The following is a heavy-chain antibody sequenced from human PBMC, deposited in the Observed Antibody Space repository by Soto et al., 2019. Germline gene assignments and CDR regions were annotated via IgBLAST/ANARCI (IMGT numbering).Heavy chain of an antibody. D-gene: IGHD2-2*01. V-gene: IGHV3-21*04. CDR2: VSKSDYT. J-gene: IGHJ4*02. CDR1: GFTFNNYG. CDR3: AREDSIIIPAVSDF. Sequence: GGSLRLSCVVSGFTFNNYGINWVRQAPGKGLEWVSTVSKSDYTYYSDSVKGRFTISRDNAKNTVSLQVNTLRAEDTAVYYCAREDSIIIPAVSDFWGQGTLVTVSS.